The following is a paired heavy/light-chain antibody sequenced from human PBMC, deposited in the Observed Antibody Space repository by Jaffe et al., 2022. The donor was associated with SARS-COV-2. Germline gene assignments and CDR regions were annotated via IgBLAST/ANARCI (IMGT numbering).Light chain of an antibody. CDR1: TGAVTSGHY. J-gene: IGLJ2*01. CDR3: LLSYSGARSAV. CDR2: DTS. Sequence: QAVVTQEPSLTVSPGGTVTLTCGSSTGAVTSGHYPYWFQQKPGQAPRTLIYDTSNKHSWTPARFSGSLLGGKAALTLSGAQPEDEAEYYCLLSYSGARSAVFGGGTKLTVL. V-gene: IGLV7-46*01.
Heavy chain of an antibody. CDR2: ISGSGGST. CDR1: GFTFSSYA. J-gene: IGHJ6*02. Sequence: EVQLLESGGGLVQPGGSLRLSCAASGFTFSSYAMSWVRQAPGKGLEWVSAISGSGGSTYYADSVKGRFTISRDNSKNTLYLQMNSLRAEDTAVYYCAKATTVVTPTRYYYYGMDVWGQGTTVTVSS. D-gene: IGHD4-17*01. V-gene: IGHV3-23*01. CDR3: AKATTVVTPTRYYYYGMDV.